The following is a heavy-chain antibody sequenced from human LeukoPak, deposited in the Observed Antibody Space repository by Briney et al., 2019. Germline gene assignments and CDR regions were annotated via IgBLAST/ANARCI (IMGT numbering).Heavy chain of an antibody. CDR2: SRTSGTT. CDR1: GYTFTMYH. Sequence: EASVKVSCKASGYTFTMYHMHWVRQAPGQGLEWMGISRTSGTTPNAQKFRGRATMTRDTSTTTVYMELTGLTSEDTAVYYCAREGPDTFNFDSWGQGTLVTVSS. CDR3: AREGPDTFNFDS. D-gene: IGHD3-16*01. J-gene: IGHJ4*02. V-gene: IGHV1-46*01.